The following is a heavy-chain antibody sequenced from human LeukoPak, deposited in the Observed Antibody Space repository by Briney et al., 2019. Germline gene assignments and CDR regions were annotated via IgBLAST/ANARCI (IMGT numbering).Heavy chain of an antibody. D-gene: IGHD3-22*01. Sequence: GESLKISCKGSGYNFSNNWIGWVRQMPGKGLEWMGIIYPGDSDTRYSPSFQGQVTISVDKSTSTAYLQWSSLKASDTAMYYCARRLGSAYSYCFDYWGQGTLVTVSS. V-gene: IGHV5-51*01. CDR1: GYNFSNNW. CDR2: IYPGDSDT. J-gene: IGHJ4*02. CDR3: ARRLGSAYSYCFDY.